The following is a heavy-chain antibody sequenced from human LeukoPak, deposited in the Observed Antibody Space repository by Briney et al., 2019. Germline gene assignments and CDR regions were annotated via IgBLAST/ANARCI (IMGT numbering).Heavy chain of an antibody. D-gene: IGHD3-22*01. CDR3: ARALHNDSSGYLSGRFDY. J-gene: IGHJ4*02. V-gene: IGHV3-21*01. CDR1: GFTFSSYS. CDR2: ISSSSSYI. Sequence: WGSLSLSCAASGFTFSSYSLNWVRQAPGKGLEWVSSISSSSSYIYYADSVKSQFTISRDNAKNSLYLQMNSLRAEDTAVYYCARALHNDSSGYLSGRFDYWGQGALVT.